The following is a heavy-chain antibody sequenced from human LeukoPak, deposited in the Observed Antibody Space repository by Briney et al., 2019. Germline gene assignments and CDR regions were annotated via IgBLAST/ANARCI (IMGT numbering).Heavy chain of an antibody. CDR1: GYTFTSYG. J-gene: IGHJ6*02. V-gene: IGHV7-4-1*02. Sequence: GASVKVSCKASGYTFTSYGISWVRQAPGQGLEWMGWINTNTGNPTYAQGFTGRFVFSLDTSVSTAYLQISSLKAEDTAVYYCARGPHSRDIVAYYYYYGMDVWGQGTTVTVSS. CDR2: INTNTGNP. D-gene: IGHD5-12*01. CDR3: ARGPHSRDIVAYYYYYGMDV.